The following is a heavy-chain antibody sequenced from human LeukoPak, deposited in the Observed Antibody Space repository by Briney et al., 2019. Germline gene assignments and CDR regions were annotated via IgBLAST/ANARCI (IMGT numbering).Heavy chain of an antibody. Sequence: GGSLRLSCAASGFIFSDYGMHWVRPAPGKGLEWVTFIRHDGSKKYYVDSVKGRFTISRDNSKNMMYLQMNSLVAEDTGVYYCAKEGTASKPSDLDFWGQGTLVTVSS. D-gene: IGHD1/OR15-1a*01. CDR3: AKEGTASKPSDLDF. CDR1: GFIFSDYG. J-gene: IGHJ4*02. CDR2: IRHDGSKK. V-gene: IGHV3-30*02.